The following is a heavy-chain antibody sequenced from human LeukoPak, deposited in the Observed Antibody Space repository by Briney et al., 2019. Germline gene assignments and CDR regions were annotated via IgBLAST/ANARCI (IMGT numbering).Heavy chain of an antibody. CDR3: ATGPLRRYCSSTSCYGGDY. V-gene: IGHV4-34*01. CDR2: INHSGST. Sequence: SETLSLTCAVYGGSFSGYYWSWIRQPPGKGLERIGEINHSGSTNYNPSLKSRVTISVDTSKNQFSLKPSSVTAADTAVYYCATGPLRRYCSSTSCYGGDYWGQGTLVTVSS. J-gene: IGHJ4*02. CDR1: GGSFSGYY. D-gene: IGHD2-2*01.